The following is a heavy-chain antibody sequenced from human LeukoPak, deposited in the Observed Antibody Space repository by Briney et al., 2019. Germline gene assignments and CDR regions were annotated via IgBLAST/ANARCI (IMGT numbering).Heavy chain of an antibody. CDR2: ISYDGSNK. Sequence: GGSLRLSCAASGFTFSSYAMHWVRQAPGKGLEWVAVISYDGSNKYYADSAKGRFTISRDNSKNTLYLQMNSLRAEDTAVYYCAREGDYYDSSGYPGHSYFDYWGQGTLVTVSS. V-gene: IGHV3-30-3*01. CDR3: AREGDYYDSSGYPGHSYFDY. D-gene: IGHD3-22*01. CDR1: GFTFSSYA. J-gene: IGHJ4*02.